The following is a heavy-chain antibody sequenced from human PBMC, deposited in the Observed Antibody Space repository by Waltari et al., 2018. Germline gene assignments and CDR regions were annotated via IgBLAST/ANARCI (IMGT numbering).Heavy chain of an antibody. CDR1: GFNFNTFP. J-gene: IGHJ4*02. Sequence: EVQLVESGGDVVKLGGSLRLACAASGFNFNTFPRSWGRLAPGKGLEWVSSISSTSFYKYYADSVNGRFTISRDNDNNSLYLQMNSVRDDDTAVYYCATFCSSTSCYAAGDYWGQGTLVTVSS. CDR3: ATFCSSTSCYAAGDY. CDR2: ISSTSFYK. D-gene: IGHD2-2*01. V-gene: IGHV3-21*02.